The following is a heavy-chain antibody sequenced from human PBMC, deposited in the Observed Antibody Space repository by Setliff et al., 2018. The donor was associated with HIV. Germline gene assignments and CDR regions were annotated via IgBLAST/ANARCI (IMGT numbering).Heavy chain of an antibody. J-gene: IGHJ4*02. CDR1: GASINSYF. CDR3: ARGGLRVRGAIDSFDY. CDR2: IHSGGTT. Sequence: TSETLSLTCSVSGASINSYFWSWIRQPAGKGLEWLGRIHSGGTTNSNPSLKSRVTLSVDTSKNQFSLKLNSVTAADTAVYYCARGGLRVRGAIDSFDYWGQGTLVTVSS. V-gene: IGHV4-4*07. D-gene: IGHD3-10*01.